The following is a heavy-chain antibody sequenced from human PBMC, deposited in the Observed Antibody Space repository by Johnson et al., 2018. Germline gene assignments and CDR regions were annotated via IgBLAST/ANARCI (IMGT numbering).Heavy chain of an antibody. V-gene: IGHV3-23*04. D-gene: IGHD2-15*01. CDR2: IGGSGRST. CDR3: AKDDRPTLRPAAYYQH. J-gene: IGHJ1*01. Sequence: QLVQSGGGLVQPGGSLRLSCSVSGFTFRNFSMNWVRQPPGKGLEWVSVIGGSGRSTYYADSGKGRFTISRDNSKNTLYLQMNSLRVEDTAVYYCAKDDRPTLRPAAYYQHWGQGTLVSVSS. CDR1: GFTFRNFS.